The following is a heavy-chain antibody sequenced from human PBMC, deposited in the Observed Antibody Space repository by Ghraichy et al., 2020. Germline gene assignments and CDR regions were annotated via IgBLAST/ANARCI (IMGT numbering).Heavy chain of an antibody. D-gene: IGHD2-15*01. J-gene: IGHJ4*02. V-gene: IGHV3-23*01. CDR2: IRGSGINT. CDR3: AKEGDWGYCSSGSCPDFDY. CDR1: GFTFSSYS. Sequence: GESLNISCAASGFTFSSYSMSWVRQAPGKGLEWVSIIRGSGINTYYADSVRGRFTISRDNSKNTLYLQMNSLRAEDTAVYYCAKEGDWGYCSSGSCPDFDYWGQGTLVTVSS.